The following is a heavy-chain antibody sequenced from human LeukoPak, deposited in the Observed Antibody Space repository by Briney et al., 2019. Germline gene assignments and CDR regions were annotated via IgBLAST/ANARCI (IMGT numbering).Heavy chain of an antibody. Sequence: GGSLRLSCAASGFTFSSYSMNWVRQAPGKGLEWVSVIYSGGSTYYADSVKGRFTISRHNSKNTLYLQMNSLRAEDTAVYYCARLTNSYGFDWGQGTLVTVSS. J-gene: IGHJ4*02. D-gene: IGHD5-18*01. CDR2: IYSGGST. CDR3: ARLTNSYGFD. CDR1: GFTFSSYS. V-gene: IGHV3-53*04.